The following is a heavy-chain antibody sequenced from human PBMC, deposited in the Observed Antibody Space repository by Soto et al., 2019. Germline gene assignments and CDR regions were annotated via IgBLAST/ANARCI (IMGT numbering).Heavy chain of an antibody. Sequence: GGSLRLSCAASGFTFNAYSMNWVRQAPGKGLEWVSYISSSGDTIYYADSVKGRFTISRDNAKNSLYVQMNSLRDEDTAVYYCARDRPATAGSWYFDLWGRGTLVTVSS. D-gene: IGHD5-12*01. CDR2: ISSSGDTI. V-gene: IGHV3-48*02. CDR1: GFTFNAYS. J-gene: IGHJ2*01. CDR3: ARDRPATAGSWYFDL.